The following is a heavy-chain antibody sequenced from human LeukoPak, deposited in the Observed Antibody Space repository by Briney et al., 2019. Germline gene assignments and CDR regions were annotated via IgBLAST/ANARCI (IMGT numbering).Heavy chain of an antibody. D-gene: IGHD6-13*01. CDR2: IYPGDSDT. CDR3: ARLGRIAAAGPFGDV. Sequence: GESLKISCKGSGYSFTSYWIGWVRLMPGKGLEWMGIIYPGDSDTRYSPSFQGQVTISADKSISTAYLQWSSLKASDTAMYYCARLGRIAAAGPFGDVWGQGTTVTVSS. J-gene: IGHJ6*02. V-gene: IGHV5-51*01. CDR1: GYSFTSYW.